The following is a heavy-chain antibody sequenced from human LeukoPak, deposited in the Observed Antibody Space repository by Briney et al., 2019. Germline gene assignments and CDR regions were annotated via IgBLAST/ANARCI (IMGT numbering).Heavy chain of an antibody. CDR1: DDSISSYY. CDR2: SYYSGST. D-gene: IGHD1/OR15-1a*01. Sequence: PSETLSLTCTVSDDSISSYYWSWLRQPPGKGLEWIGYSYYSGSTYYNPSLSSRLTISVDTSKNQFSLKLSSVTAADTAMYYCAGDSNKNAFHIWGQGTMVIVSS. V-gene: IGHV4-59*01. J-gene: IGHJ3*02. CDR3: AGDSNKNAFHI.